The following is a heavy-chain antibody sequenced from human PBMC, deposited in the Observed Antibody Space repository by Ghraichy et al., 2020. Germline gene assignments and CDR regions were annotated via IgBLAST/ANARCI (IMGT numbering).Heavy chain of an antibody. J-gene: IGHJ5*02. CDR3: VRADYTVNYDGLNWFNP. CDR2: ISSSSSYI. V-gene: IGHV3-21*01. D-gene: IGHD1-7*01. CDR1: GFTFSSYY. Sequence: LSLTCAASGFTFSSYYMNWVRQAPGKGLEWVSSISSSSSYISYADSLKGRFTISRDNAKNSLYLQMNSLRAEDTAVYYCVRADYTVNYDGLNWFNPWGQGTLVTVSS.